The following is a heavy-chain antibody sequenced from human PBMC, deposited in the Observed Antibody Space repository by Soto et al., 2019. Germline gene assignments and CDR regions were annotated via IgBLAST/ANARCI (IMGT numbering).Heavy chain of an antibody. V-gene: IGHV3-30-3*01. Sequence: GGSLRLSCAASGFTFSSYAMHWVRQAPGKRLEWVAVISHDGSNKYYADSVKGRFTISRDNSKNTLYLQMNSLRAEDTAVYYCARDLLLYGSSSSYYYYYGMDVWGQGXTVTVFS. CDR3: ARDLLLYGSSSSYYYYYGMDV. CDR1: GFTFSSYA. D-gene: IGHD6-6*01. J-gene: IGHJ6*02. CDR2: ISHDGSNK.